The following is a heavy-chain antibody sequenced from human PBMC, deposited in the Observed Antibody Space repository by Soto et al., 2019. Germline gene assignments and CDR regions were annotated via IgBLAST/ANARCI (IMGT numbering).Heavy chain of an antibody. D-gene: IGHD6-6*01. Sequence: EVQLLESGGGLVQPGGSLRLSCAASGFTFSMSAMTWVRQAPGKGLEWVSTTGLNGRTTYYANSVKGRFTVSRDNSKNTLDLHMSSLRAEDTAVYYCATVHSTSRSFDYWGQGTLVTVSS. CDR2: TGLNGRTT. J-gene: IGHJ4*02. CDR3: ATVHSTSRSFDY. CDR1: GFTFSMSA. V-gene: IGHV3-23*01.